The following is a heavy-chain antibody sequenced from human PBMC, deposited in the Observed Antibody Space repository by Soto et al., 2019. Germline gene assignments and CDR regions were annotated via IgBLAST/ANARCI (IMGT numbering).Heavy chain of an antibody. CDR2: ISRYGDFT. J-gene: IGHJ4*02. D-gene: IGHD3-22*01. Sequence: EVQLLESGGDLIQPGGSLRLSCAASGFTFNIYAMTWVRQAPGKGLEWVSAISRYGDFTYYADSVEGRFTISRDNSKNTLYLHMNSLRAEDTAVYYCAKDRSLDHDSRGYLFDNWGQGTLVTVSS. CDR1: GFTFNIYA. V-gene: IGHV3-23*01. CDR3: AKDRSLDHDSRGYLFDN.